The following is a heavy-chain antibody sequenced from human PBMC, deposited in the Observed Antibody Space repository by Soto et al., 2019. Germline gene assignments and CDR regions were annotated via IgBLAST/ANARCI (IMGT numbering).Heavy chain of an antibody. Sequence: QVQLQESGPGLVKPSETLSLTCTVSGGSVNTGNYYWSWIRQPPGKALEWIGYIYYSGFTNYNPSLKSRVTISIDTSKNQFSLRLSSVTAADTAVYYCARQSGNGYHTLGYWGQGTLVTVSS. CDR2: IYYSGFT. V-gene: IGHV4-61*01. CDR1: GGSVNTGNYY. D-gene: IGHD3-22*01. J-gene: IGHJ4*02. CDR3: ARQSGNGYHTLGY.